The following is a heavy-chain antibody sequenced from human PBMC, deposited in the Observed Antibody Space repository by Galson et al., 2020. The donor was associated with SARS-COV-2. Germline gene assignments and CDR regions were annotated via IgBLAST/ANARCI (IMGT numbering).Heavy chain of an antibody. CDR1: GYTFTAYC. Sequence: SVKVSCKPSGYTFTAYCIHWVRQAPGQGPDGVGWINHDSGGPNYAPKFQGRVAVTRDTSINTAYMELSSLRYDDTAIYYCASRPGLQVAGFDYGGQGTPVTFSS. D-gene: IGHD6-19*01. CDR2: INHDSGGP. J-gene: IGHJ4*02. V-gene: IGHV1-2*02. CDR3: ASRPGLQVAGFDY.